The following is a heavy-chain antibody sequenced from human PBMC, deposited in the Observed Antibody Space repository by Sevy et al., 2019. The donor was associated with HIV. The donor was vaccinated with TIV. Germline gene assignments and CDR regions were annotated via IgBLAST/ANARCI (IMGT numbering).Heavy chain of an antibody. V-gene: IGHV3-30*02. Sequence: GALRLSCAASGFIFSSFGMHWVRQAPGKGLEWVAFIHYKGSDKYYADAGKGRYTISRDNSKNTVYLQMSSLRAEDTAVYYCAKDYSTGWYGYYYGMDVRGQGTTVTVSS. D-gene: IGHD6-19*01. J-gene: IGHJ6*02. CDR3: AKDYSTGWYGYYYGMDV. CDR1: GFIFSSFG. CDR2: IHYKGSDK.